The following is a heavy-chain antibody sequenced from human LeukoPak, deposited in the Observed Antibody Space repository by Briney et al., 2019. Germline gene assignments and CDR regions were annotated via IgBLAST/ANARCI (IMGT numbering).Heavy chain of an antibody. Sequence: ASETLSLTCAVSGGSISSGGYSWSWIRQPPGKGLEWIGYIYDSGSTYYNPSLNSRVTISVDRSKNQFSLKLSSVTAADTAVYYCARADRYYDFWSGYYSDFHYYYMDVWGKGTTVTVSS. CDR1: GGSISSGGYS. D-gene: IGHD3-3*01. CDR3: ARADRYYDFWSGYYSDFHYYYMDV. V-gene: IGHV4-30-2*01. J-gene: IGHJ6*03. CDR2: IYDSGST.